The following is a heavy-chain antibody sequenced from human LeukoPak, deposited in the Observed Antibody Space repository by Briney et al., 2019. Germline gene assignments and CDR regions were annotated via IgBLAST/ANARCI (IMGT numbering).Heavy chain of an antibody. CDR2: ICWSSTI. CDR1: GFTFRNYS. Sequence: PGGSLRLSCAASGFTFRNYSMNWVRQAPGKGLEWVSYICWSSTIYYADSVKGRFTISRDNAKNSLYLQMNSLRDEDTALYYCARDSAYAFDIWGQGTKVTVSS. D-gene: IGHD1-26*01. V-gene: IGHV3-48*02. CDR3: ARDSAYAFDI. J-gene: IGHJ3*02.